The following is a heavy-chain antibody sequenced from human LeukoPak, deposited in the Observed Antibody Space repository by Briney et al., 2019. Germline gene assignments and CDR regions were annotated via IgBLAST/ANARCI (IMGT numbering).Heavy chain of an antibody. Sequence: GESLKISCKGSGYSFTSYWIGWVRQMPGKGLEWMGIIYPGDSDTRYSPSFQGQVTLSADKSISTAYLQWSSLKASDTAMYYRARRRGYSGYEEAFDPWGQGTLVTVSS. CDR2: IYPGDSDT. CDR3: ARRRGYSGYEEAFDP. D-gene: IGHD5-12*01. J-gene: IGHJ5*02. V-gene: IGHV5-51*01. CDR1: GYSFTSYW.